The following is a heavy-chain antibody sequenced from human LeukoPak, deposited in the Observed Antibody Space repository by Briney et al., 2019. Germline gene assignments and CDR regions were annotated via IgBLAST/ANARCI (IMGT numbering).Heavy chain of an antibody. CDR2: IPYDGSNI. Sequence: GGSLRLSCAASGFTFSSYDMHWVRQAPGKGLEWVAVIPYDGSNIYYADSVKDRITISRDNSNNNRYLQMDSLRAEDTAVYYCARASGVISADFWSGYYLDYWGQGTLVTVSS. D-gene: IGHD3-3*01. CDR1: GFTFSSYD. J-gene: IGHJ4*02. V-gene: IGHV3-30*01. CDR3: ARASGVISADFWSGYYLDY.